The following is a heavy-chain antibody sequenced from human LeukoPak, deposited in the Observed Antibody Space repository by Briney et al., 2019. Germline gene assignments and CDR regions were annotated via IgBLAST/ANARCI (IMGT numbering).Heavy chain of an antibody. CDR1: GGSISSSSYY. Sequence: SETLSLTCTVSGGSISSSSYYWGWIRQPPGKGLEWIGSIYYSGSTYYNPSLKSRVTISVDTSKNQFSLKLSSVTAADTAVYYCARQRTSGYSYGYGYWGQGTPVTVSS. D-gene: IGHD5-18*01. CDR2: IYYSGST. V-gene: IGHV4-39*01. J-gene: IGHJ4*02. CDR3: ARQRTSGYSYGYGY.